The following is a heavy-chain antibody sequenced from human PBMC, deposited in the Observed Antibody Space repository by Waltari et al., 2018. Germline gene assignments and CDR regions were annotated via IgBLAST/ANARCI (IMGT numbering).Heavy chain of an antibody. CDR3: AKAFRGYSGSYFDI. CDR2: LSGGGATT. V-gene: IGHV3-23*01. Sequence: QLLESGGGLVQPGGSLRLSCAASGFSFGGFARHWVRQAPGKGWEWVSGLSGGGATTYYADSVRGRFTVSRDNSRNTVDLQMNSLRAEDTAVYYCAKAFRGYSGSYFDIWGRGTLVAVS. J-gene: IGHJ4*02. D-gene: IGHD5-12*01. CDR1: GFSFGGFA.